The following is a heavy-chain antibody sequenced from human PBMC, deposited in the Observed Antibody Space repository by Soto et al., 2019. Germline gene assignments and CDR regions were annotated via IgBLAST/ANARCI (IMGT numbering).Heavy chain of an antibody. D-gene: IGHD3-10*01. J-gene: IGHJ3*02. CDR2: ISSDGSNE. CDR1: GFSFDSYD. Sequence: GGSLRLSCAASGFSFDSYDMHWVRQAPGKGLEWVAVISSDGSNEYYEESVKGRFSISRDNSKNTLSLQMNSLRGDDTALYFCAKGLTYGFDGFDIWGQGTMVTVSS. CDR3: AKGLTYGFDGFDI. V-gene: IGHV3-30*18.